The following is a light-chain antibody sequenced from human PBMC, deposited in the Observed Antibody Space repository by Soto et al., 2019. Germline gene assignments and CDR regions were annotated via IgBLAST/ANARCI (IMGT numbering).Light chain of an antibody. Sequence: DVVMTQSPLSLPVTLGQPASISCWSSQSLVYSDGNAYLNWFHQRPGQSPRRLIYQGSKRDSGVPDRFSGSGSGTDFTLKISRAEADDVGVYYCMQGTHWPPTFGRGTKVEIK. V-gene: IGKV2-30*01. CDR2: QGS. CDR1: QSLVYSDGNAY. J-gene: IGKJ1*01. CDR3: MQGTHWPPT.